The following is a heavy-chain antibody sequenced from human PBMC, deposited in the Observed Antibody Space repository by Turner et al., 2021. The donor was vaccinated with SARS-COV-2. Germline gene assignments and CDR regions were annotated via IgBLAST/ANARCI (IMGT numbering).Heavy chain of an antibody. CDR3: ARAAAFLNWFDP. Sequence: EVQLVESGGGLVQPGGSLRLSCAASGFTFSSYEMNWVRQAPGKGLEWVSYISSSGSTIYYADSVKGRFTIARDNAKNSLYLQMNSLRAEDTAVYYCARAAAFLNWFDPWGQGTLVTVS. CDR2: ISSSGSTI. J-gene: IGHJ5*02. CDR1: GFTFSSYE. V-gene: IGHV3-48*03.